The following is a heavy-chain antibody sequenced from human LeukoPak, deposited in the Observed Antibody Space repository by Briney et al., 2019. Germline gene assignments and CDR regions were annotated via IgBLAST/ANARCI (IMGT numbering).Heavy chain of an antibody. D-gene: IGHD3-22*01. J-gene: IGHJ4*02. CDR1: GYTFTSYY. CDR3: ARVPDYYDSSGYPDY. V-gene: IGHV1-46*01. Sequence: GASVKVSCKASGYTFTSYYMHWVRQAPGQGLEWMGIINPSGGSTSYAQKFQGRVTMTRDTSTSTVYMELSSLRSEGTAVYYCARVPDYYDSSGYPDYWGQGTLVTVSS. CDR2: INPSGGST.